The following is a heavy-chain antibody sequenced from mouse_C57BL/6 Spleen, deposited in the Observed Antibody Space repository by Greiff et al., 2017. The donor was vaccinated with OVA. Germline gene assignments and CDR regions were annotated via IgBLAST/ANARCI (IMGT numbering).Heavy chain of an antibody. CDR1: GYAFTNYL. D-gene: IGHD1-1*01. V-gene: IGHV1-54*01. J-gene: IGHJ2*01. CDR3: ARKCYYGSSYEGDY. CDR2: INPGSGGT. Sequence: QVQLQQSGAELVRPGTSVKVSCKASGYAFTNYLIEWVKQRPGQGLEWIGVINPGSGGTNYTEKFKGKATLTADKSSSTAYMQLSSLTSEDSAVYFCARKCYYGSSYEGDYWGQGTTLTVSS.